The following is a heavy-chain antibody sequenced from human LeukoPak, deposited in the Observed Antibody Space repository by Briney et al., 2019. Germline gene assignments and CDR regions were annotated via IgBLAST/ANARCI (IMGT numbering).Heavy chain of an antibody. CDR2: IYTSGST. Sequence: PSETLSLTCTVSGGSISSGSYYWSWIRQPAGEGLEWIGRIYTSGSTNYNPSLKSRVTISVDTSKNQFSLKLSSVTAADTAVYYCASPKGARRGYFDYWGQGTLVTVSS. V-gene: IGHV4-61*02. CDR1: GGSISSGSYY. CDR3: ASPKGARRGYFDY. J-gene: IGHJ4*02.